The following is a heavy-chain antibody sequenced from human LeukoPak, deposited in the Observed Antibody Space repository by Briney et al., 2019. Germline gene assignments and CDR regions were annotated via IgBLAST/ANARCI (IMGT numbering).Heavy chain of an antibody. V-gene: IGHV3-53*01. D-gene: IGHD5-18*01. J-gene: IGHJ4*02. CDR2: IYSDGST. Sequence: PGGSLRLSRAASGFTVSSNYMSWVRQAPGKGLEWVSVIYSDGSTYYADSVKGRFTISRDNSKNTLYLQMNSLRAEDTAVYYCARDPATGYNYFDYWGQGTLVTVSS. CDR3: ARDPATGYNYFDY. CDR1: GFTVSSNY.